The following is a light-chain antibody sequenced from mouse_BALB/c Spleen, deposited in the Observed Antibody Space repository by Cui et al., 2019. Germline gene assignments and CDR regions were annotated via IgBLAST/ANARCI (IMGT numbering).Light chain of an antibody. CDR1: QDINKY. Sequence: IQMTQSPSSLSASLGGKVTITCTASQDINKYIAWSQHKPGKGPRLLIHYTSTLHPGIPSRFSGSGSGRDYSFSISNLEPEDIATYYCLQYDNLLTFGGGTKLEIK. CDR3: LQYDNLLT. J-gene: IGKJ1*01. CDR2: YTS. V-gene: IGKV19-93*01.